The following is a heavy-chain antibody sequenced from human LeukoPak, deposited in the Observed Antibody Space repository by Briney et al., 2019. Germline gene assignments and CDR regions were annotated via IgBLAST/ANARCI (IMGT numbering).Heavy chain of an antibody. V-gene: IGHV3-7*03. CDR3: AKDMRAAMVTYYFDY. Sequence: GGSLRLSCVASEFTFSSYWVSWVRQAPGKGLEWVASIKPDGSEKQYLDSVKGRFTISRDNAKNSLYLQMNSLRAEDTALYYCAKDMRAAMVTYYFDYWGQGTLVTVSS. D-gene: IGHD5-18*01. J-gene: IGHJ4*02. CDR1: EFTFSSYW. CDR2: IKPDGSEK.